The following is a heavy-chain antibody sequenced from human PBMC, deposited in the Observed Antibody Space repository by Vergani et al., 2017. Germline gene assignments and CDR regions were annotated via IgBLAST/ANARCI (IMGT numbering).Heavy chain of an antibody. J-gene: IGHJ5*02. CDR1: GGTFSSYT. CDR3: ARDASSYSSRGFDP. V-gene: IGHV1-18*01. D-gene: IGHD6-19*01. CDR2: ISAYNGNT. Sequence: QVQLVQSGAEVKKPGSSVKVSCKASGGTFSSYTISWVRQAPGQGLEWMGRISAYNGNTNYAQKLQGRVTMTTDTSTSTAYMELRSLRSDDTAVYYCARDASSYSSRGFDPWGQGTLVTVSS.